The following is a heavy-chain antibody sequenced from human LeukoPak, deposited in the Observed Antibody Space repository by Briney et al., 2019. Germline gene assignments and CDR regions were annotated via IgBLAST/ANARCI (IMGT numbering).Heavy chain of an antibody. CDR2: ISSSSTI. J-gene: IGHJ3*02. CDR1: GFTFSSHA. CDR3: ASPYGEQDAFDI. Sequence: PGGSLRLSCAASGFTFSSHAMHWVRQAPGKGLEWVSYISSSSTIYYADSVKGRFTISRDNAKNSLYLQMNSLRDEDTAVYYCASPYGEQDAFDIWGQGTMVTVSS. D-gene: IGHD4-17*01. V-gene: IGHV3-48*02.